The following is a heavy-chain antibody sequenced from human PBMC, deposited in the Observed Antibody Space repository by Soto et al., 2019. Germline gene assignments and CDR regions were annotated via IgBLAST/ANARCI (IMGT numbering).Heavy chain of an antibody. Sequence: EVQLVESGGGLVQPGGSLRLSCAASGFTFSSYWMSWVRQAPGKGLEWVANIKQDGSEKYYVDSVKGRFTISRDNAKNSLYLQMNSLRAEDTAVYYCARCGYCSGGSCYSGSVAIDYCGQGTLVTVSS. J-gene: IGHJ4*02. V-gene: IGHV3-7*01. CDR2: IKQDGSEK. CDR1: GFTFSSYW. CDR3: ARCGYCSGGSCYSGSVAIDY. D-gene: IGHD2-15*01.